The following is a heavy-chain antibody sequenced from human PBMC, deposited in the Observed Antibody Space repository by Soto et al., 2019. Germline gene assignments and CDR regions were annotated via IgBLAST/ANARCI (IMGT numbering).Heavy chain of an antibody. CDR3: ARGRPVPY. CDR2: VKQDGGEK. J-gene: IGHJ4*02. D-gene: IGHD3-10*01. Sequence: EVQMVESGGGLVQPGGSLRLSCAASGFTFSSYWMSWVRQAPGKGLEWVANVKQDGGEKFSVGSVKGRFTISRDNAMNSLYLQMNSLRAEDTAVYYCARGRPVPYWGQGTLVTVSS. V-gene: IGHV3-7*01. CDR1: GFTFSSYW.